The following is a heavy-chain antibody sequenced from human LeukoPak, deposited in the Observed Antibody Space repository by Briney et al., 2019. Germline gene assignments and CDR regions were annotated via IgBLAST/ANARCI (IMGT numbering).Heavy chain of an antibody. Sequence: ASVKVSCKTSGFTFFTSAVQWVRQARGQRLEWIGWIVVGSGNTNYAQKFQERVTITRDMSTSTAYMELSSLRSEDTAVYYCAADPSYSSGYRYYFDYWGQGTLVTVSS. V-gene: IGHV1-58*01. J-gene: IGHJ4*02. CDR2: IVVGSGNT. D-gene: IGHD3-22*01. CDR1: GFTFFTSA. CDR3: AADPSYSSGYRYYFDY.